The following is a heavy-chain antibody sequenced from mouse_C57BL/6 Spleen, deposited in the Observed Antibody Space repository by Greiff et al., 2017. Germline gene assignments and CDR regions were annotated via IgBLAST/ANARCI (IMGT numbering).Heavy chain of an antibody. CDR1: GYSFTSYY. D-gene: IGHD1-1*01. CDR2: IYPGSGNT. V-gene: IGHV1-66*01. J-gene: IGHJ3*01. Sequence: VQLQQSGPELVKPGASVKISCKASGYSFTSYYIHWVKQRPGQGLEWIGWIYPGSGNTKYNEKFKGKATLTADTSSSTAYMQLSSLTSEDSAVYYCARGSYYYGSSYRWFAYWGQGTLVTVSA. CDR3: ARGSYYYGSSYRWFAY.